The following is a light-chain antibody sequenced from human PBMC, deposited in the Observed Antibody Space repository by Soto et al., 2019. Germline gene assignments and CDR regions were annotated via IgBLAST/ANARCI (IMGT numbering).Light chain of an antibody. CDR2: KVS. Sequence: DEVMTQSPLSLPVTLGQPASMSCRSRQSLVYSDGNTYLNWFQQRPGQSPRRLIYKVSNRDSGVPDRFSGSGSGTDFTLKISRVEAEDVGVYYCMQGTHWPPITFGQGTRLEIK. V-gene: IGKV2-30*01. CDR3: MQGTHWPPIT. CDR1: QSLVYSDGNTY. J-gene: IGKJ5*01.